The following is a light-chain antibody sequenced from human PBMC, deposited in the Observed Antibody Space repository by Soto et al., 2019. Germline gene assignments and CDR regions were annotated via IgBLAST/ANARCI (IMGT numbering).Light chain of an antibody. CDR1: SSDVGGYNY. CDR2: DVS. J-gene: IGLJ3*02. V-gene: IGLV2-14*01. Sequence: QSVLTQPASVSGSPGQSIAISCTGTSSDVGGYNYVSWYQQHPGKTPNLMIYDVSNRPSGVSNRFSGSKSGNTASLTISWIKAEYEADYYCSSYTSSSTWVFGGGTKVTVL. CDR3: SSYTSSSTWV.